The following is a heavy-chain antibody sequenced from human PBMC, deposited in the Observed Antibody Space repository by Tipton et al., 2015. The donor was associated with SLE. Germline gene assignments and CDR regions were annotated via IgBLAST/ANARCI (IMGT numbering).Heavy chain of an antibody. CDR2: IKQDGSEK. CDR3: AKDMDSSALGGY. V-gene: IGHV3-7*03. D-gene: IGHD6-19*01. J-gene: IGHJ4*02. Sequence: GSLRLSCAASGFTFSSYWMSWVRQAPGKGLEWVANIKQDGSEKYYVDSVKGRFTISRDNAKNSLYLQMNGLRAEDTAVYYCAKDMDSSALGGYWGQGTLVTVSS. CDR1: GFTFSSYW.